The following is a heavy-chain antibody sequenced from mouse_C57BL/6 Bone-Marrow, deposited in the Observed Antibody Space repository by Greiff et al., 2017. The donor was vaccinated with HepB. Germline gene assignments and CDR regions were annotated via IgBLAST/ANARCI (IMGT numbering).Heavy chain of an antibody. V-gene: IGHV1-64*01. J-gene: IGHJ3*01. CDR2: IHPNSGST. CDR1: GYTFTSYW. CDR3: AADGYYVRFAY. Sequence: QVQLQQPGAELVKPGASVKLSCKASGYTFTSYWMHWVKQRPGQGLEWIGMIHPNSGSTNYNEKFKSKATLTVDKSSSPAYMQRSSLTSEDSAVYYCAADGYYVRFAYWGQGTLVTVSA. D-gene: IGHD2-3*01.